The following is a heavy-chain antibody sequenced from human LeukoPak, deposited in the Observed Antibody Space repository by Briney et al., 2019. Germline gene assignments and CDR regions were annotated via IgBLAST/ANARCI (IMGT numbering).Heavy chain of an antibody. V-gene: IGHV6-1*01. Sequence: WLRQXXXXGXEWLGRTYYRSKWYNDYAVSMKSRITINPDTSKNQFSLQLNSVTPEDTAVYYCARLVGASWFDSWGQGTLVTVSS. D-gene: IGHD1-26*01. CDR3: ARLVGASWFDS. J-gene: IGHJ5*01. CDR2: TYYRSKWYN.